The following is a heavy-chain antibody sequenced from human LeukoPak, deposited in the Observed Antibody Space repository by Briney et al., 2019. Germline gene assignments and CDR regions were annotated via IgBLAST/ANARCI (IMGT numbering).Heavy chain of an antibody. CDR1: GYTFTGYY. V-gene: IGHV1-2*02. Sequence: ASVTVSCKASGYTFTGYYMHWVRQAPGQELEWMGWINPNSGGTNYAQKFQGRVTMTRDTSISTAYMELSRLRSDDTAVYYCARDGGIVGAAYFDYWGQGTLVTVSS. CDR2: INPNSGGT. CDR3: ARDGGIVGAAYFDY. J-gene: IGHJ4*02. D-gene: IGHD1-26*01.